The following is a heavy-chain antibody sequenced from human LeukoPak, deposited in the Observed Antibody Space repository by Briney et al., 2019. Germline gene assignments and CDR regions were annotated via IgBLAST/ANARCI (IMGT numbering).Heavy chain of an antibody. CDR1: GIRFSGYW. D-gene: IGHD1-14*01. CDR3: AKETAGGIDN. Sequence: QPGGSLRLSCAASGIRFSGYWMHWIRQALGKGLVWVSVISGSGASTYSADSVKGRFTISRDNSKNTLYLQMNSLRVEDTAVYYCAKETAGGIDNWGQGTLVTVSS. V-gene: IGHV3-23*01. J-gene: IGHJ4*02. CDR2: ISGSGAST.